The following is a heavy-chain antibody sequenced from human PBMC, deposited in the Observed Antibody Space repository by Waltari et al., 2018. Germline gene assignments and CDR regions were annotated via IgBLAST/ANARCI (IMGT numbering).Heavy chain of an antibody. J-gene: IGHJ6*02. V-gene: IGHV7-4-1*02. CDR1: GYTFTSYA. CDR2: INTNAGNP. D-gene: IGHD6-13*01. Sequence: QVQLVQSGSELKKPGASVKVSCKASGYTFTSYAMNWVRQAPGQGLEWVGWINTNAGNPTYAQGFTGRFVFSLDTSVSTAYLQISSLKAEDTAVYYCARPLGYSSSWPYYYYYYGMDVWGQGTTVTVSS. CDR3: ARPLGYSSSWPYYYYYYGMDV.